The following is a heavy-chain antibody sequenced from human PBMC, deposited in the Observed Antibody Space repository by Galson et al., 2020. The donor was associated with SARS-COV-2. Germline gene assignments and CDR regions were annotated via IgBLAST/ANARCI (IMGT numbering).Heavy chain of an antibody. CDR1: GYTFSGHY. D-gene: IGHD3-10*01. V-gene: IGHV1-2*06. CDR3: TRGSNSSPFYHFDP. Sequence: ASVTVSCKASGYTFSGHYMHWVRLAPGQGLEWMGRINTNSGDTDVAQKFQGRVTMTTDTSLTTAYMELSRLTSDDTAVYYCTRGSNSSPFYHFDPWGQGTLVTVSS. CDR2: INTNSGDT. J-gene: IGHJ5*02.